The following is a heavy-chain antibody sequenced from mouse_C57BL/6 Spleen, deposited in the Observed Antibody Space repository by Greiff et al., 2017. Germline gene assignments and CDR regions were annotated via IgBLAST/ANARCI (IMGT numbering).Heavy chain of an antibody. V-gene: IGHV1-15*01. CDR3: TRSGVIYYGNLAWFAY. CDR2: IDPETGGT. D-gene: IGHD2-1*01. CDR1: GYTFTDYE. J-gene: IGHJ3*01. Sequence: QVQLQQSGAELVRPGASVTLSCKASGYTFTDYEMHWVKQTPVHGLEWIGAIDPETGGTAYNQKFKGKAILTADKSSSTAYMVLRSLTSEDSAVYYCTRSGVIYYGNLAWFAYWGQGTLVTVSA.